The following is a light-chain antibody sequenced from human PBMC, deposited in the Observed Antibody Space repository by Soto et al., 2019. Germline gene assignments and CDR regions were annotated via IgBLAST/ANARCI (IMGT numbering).Light chain of an antibody. CDR3: QHHGTSHT. CDR1: QSVGRNY. CDR2: AAS. Sequence: EVVVNKSPDALSLSPGEGATLSCRASQSVGRNYLAWYQQKPGQAPRLLIYAASSRATGIPDRFSGSVSGTGFTLTISRLEPEDCAVYYCQHHGTSHTFGQGTRLEI. J-gene: IGKJ5*01. V-gene: IGKV3-20*01.